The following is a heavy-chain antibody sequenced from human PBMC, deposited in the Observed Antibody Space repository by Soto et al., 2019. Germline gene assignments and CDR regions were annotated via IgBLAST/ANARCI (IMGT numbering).Heavy chain of an antibody. J-gene: IGHJ6*02. CDR3: ARGLCGGVCSRNGMDV. CDR1: GGTFSSYA. CDR2: IIPIFGTA. Sequence: GASVKVSCKASGGTFSSYAISWVRQAPGQGLEWMGGIIPIFGTANYAQKFQGRVTITADESTSTAYMELSSLRSEDTAVYYCARGLCGGVCSRNGMDVWGQGTTVTVSS. V-gene: IGHV1-69*13. D-gene: IGHD2-8*01.